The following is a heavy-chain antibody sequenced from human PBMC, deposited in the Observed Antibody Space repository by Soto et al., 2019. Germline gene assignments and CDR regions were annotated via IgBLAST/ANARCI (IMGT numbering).Heavy chain of an antibody. Sequence: GSCPTLVNPTQTLTLTCTFSGFSLSTSGMRVSWICQPPVKALEWLARIDWDDDKFYSTSLKTRLTISKDTSKNQVVLTMTNMDPVDTATYYCARNRGYSYGYDWFDPWGQGTLVTVSS. CDR1: GFSLSTSGMR. D-gene: IGHD5-18*01. CDR3: ARNRGYSYGYDWFDP. V-gene: IGHV2-70*04. J-gene: IGHJ5*02. CDR2: IDWDDDK.